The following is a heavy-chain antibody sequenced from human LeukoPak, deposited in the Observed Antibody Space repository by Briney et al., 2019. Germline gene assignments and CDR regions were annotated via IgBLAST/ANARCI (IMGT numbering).Heavy chain of an antibody. Sequence: ASVKVSCKASGGTFSSYAISWVRQAPGQGLEWMGGIIPIFGTANYAQRFQGRVTITTDESTSTAYMELSSLRSEDTAVYYCARDRFPYYYGSSGYFDYWGQGTLVTVSS. D-gene: IGHD3-22*01. J-gene: IGHJ4*02. CDR2: IIPIFGTA. CDR3: ARDRFPYYYGSSGYFDY. V-gene: IGHV1-69*05. CDR1: GGTFSSYA.